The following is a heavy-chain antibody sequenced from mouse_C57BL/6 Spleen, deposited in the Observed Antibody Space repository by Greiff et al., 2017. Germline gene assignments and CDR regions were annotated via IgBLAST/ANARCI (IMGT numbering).Heavy chain of an antibody. CDR3: AREGPYDYDEFAY. D-gene: IGHD2-4*01. V-gene: IGHV3-6*01. Sequence: ESGPGLVKPSQSLSLTCSVTGYSITSGYYWNWIRQFPGNKLEWMGYISYDGSNNYNPSLKNRISITRDTSKNQFFLKLNSVTTEDTATYYCAREGPYDYDEFAYWGQGTLVTVSA. J-gene: IGHJ3*01. CDR2: ISYDGSN. CDR1: GYSITSGYY.